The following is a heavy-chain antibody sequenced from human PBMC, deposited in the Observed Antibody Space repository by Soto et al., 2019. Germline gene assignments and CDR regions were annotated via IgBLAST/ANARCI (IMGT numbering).Heavy chain of an antibody. CDR2: IWHTGRP. CDR1: GDSLSNNHW. V-gene: IGHV4-4*02. Sequence: QLRESGPGLVQPSETLSLTCDVSGDSLSNNHWWSWVRQAPGKGLEWIGEIWHTGRPNYNPSLQSRVASALDKSTNHFSLRLSSVTDADAAVYYCVRDSRTGCSSINCYMHWGQGTLVTVSS. CDR3: VRDSRTGCSSINCYMH. D-gene: IGHD2-15*01. J-gene: IGHJ4*02.